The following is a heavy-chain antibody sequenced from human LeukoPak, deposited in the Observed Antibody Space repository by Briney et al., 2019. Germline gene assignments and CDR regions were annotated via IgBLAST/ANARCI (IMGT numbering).Heavy chain of an antibody. CDR1: GFSLSTSGVG. CDR2: IYWDDDK. CDR3: ASTIIAAAGTRYFDY. Sequence: SGPTLVKPTQTFTLTCTFSGFSLSTSGVGVGWIRQPPGKALEWLALIYWDDDKRYSPSLKSRLTITKDTSKNQVVLTMTNMDPVDTATYYCASTIIAAAGTRYFDYWGQGTLVTVSS. D-gene: IGHD6-13*01. V-gene: IGHV2-5*02. J-gene: IGHJ4*02.